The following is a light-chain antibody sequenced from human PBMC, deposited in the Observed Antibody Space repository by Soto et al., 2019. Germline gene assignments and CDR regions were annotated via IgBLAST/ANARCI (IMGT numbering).Light chain of an antibody. Sequence: DIVMTQSPDSLTVSLGERATINCKSSQSILSSSNNKTSLVWYQQKPGQPPKVLINWASTRESRVPDRFSGSGSGADFPLTISSLHAEDVAVYYCQQYYSTPPTFGGGTKLEIK. CDR3: QQYYSTPPT. CDR2: WAS. CDR1: QSILSSSNNKTS. V-gene: IGKV4-1*01. J-gene: IGKJ4*01.